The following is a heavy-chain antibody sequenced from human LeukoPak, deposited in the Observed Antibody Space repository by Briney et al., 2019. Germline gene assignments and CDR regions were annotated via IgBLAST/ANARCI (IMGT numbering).Heavy chain of an antibody. CDR2: ISSSSSYI. Sequence: PGGSLRLSCAASGFTFSSYSMNWVRQAPGKGLEWVSSISSSSSYIYYADSVKGRFTISRDNAKNSLYLQMNSLRAEDTAVYYCARWGAAADPGFDYWGQGTLVTVSS. CDR1: GFTFSSYS. J-gene: IGHJ4*02. V-gene: IGHV3-21*01. CDR3: ARWGAAADPGFDY. D-gene: IGHD6-13*01.